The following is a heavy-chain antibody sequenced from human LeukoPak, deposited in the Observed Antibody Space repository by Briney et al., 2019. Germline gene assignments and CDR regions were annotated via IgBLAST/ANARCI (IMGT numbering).Heavy chain of an antibody. CDR2: ISSSSSSI. J-gene: IGHJ3*02. Sequence: GGSLRLSCAASGFTFSSYSMNWVRQAPGKGLEWVSSISSSSSSIRYADSVKGRFTISRDNAKNSLYLQMNTLRAEDTAVYYCARVGSVGAFDIWGHGTMVTVS. D-gene: IGHD1-26*01. V-gene: IGHV3-21*01. CDR1: GFTFSSYS. CDR3: ARVGSVGAFDI.